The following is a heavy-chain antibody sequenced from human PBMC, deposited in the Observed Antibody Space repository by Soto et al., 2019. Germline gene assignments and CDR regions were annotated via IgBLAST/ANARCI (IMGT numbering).Heavy chain of an antibody. Sequence: PGGSLRLSCAASGFTFSSYGMHWARQAPGKGLEWVAVIWYDGSNKYYADSVKGRFTISRDNSKNTLYLQMNSLRAEDTAVYYCARDPIVLRYFDWFLDYWGQGTLVTVSS. CDR2: IWYDGSNK. CDR3: ARDPIVLRYFDWFLDY. CDR1: GFTFSSYG. J-gene: IGHJ4*02. V-gene: IGHV3-33*01. D-gene: IGHD3-9*01.